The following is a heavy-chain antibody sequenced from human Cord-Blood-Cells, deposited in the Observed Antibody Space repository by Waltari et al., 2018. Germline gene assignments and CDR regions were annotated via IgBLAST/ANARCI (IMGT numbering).Heavy chain of an antibody. CDR2: IGTAGDK. J-gene: IGHJ6*02. CDR3: SRSLAAGNRLGPYYYGMDV. V-gene: IGHV3-13*01. Sequence: EVQLVESGGGLVQPGGSLRLSCAASGFTFSSYDMHWVRQATGKGLECVSAIGTAGDKYYPGSVKGRFTISRENAKNSLYLQMNSLRAGDTAVYYCSRSLAAGNRLGPYYYGMDVWGQGTTVTVSS. CDR1: GFTFSSYD. D-gene: IGHD6-13*01.